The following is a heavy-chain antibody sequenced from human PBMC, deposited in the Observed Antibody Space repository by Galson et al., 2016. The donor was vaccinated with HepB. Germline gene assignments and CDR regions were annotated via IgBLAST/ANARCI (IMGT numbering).Heavy chain of an antibody. CDR2: IYSGGST. CDR3: ARSPSNWFGPSTFDI. J-gene: IGHJ3*02. Sequence: SLRLSCAASGFSVSSQYMSWVRQIPGKGLEWVSVIYSGGSTFYADSVKGRFTISRDNVKNPVYLQMNSVTDEDTAVYYCARSPSNWFGPSTFDIWGQGTMVIVSS. V-gene: IGHV3-53*01. D-gene: IGHD6-13*01. CDR1: GFSVSSQY.